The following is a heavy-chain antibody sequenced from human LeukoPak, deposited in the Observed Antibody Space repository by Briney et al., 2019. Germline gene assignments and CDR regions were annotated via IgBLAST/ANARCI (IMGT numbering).Heavy chain of an antibody. CDR1: GFTFSSYA. CDR2: ISGSGGST. J-gene: IGHJ3*02. CDR3: AKDVGGYGGYDFWAFDI. Sequence: PGGSLRLSCAASGFTFSSYAMSWVRQAPGKGLEWVSAISGSGGSTYYADSVKGRFTISRDNSKNTLFLQMNSLRVADTAVYYCAKDVGGYGGYDFWAFDIWGQGTMVTVSS. V-gene: IGHV3-23*01. D-gene: IGHD5-12*01.